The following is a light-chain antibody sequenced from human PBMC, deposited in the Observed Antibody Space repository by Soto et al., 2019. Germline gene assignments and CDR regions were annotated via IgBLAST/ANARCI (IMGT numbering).Light chain of an antibody. Sequence: QSALTQPASVSASPGQSITISCTGTSSDVGGSDLVSWYQHYPGKAPKLIIYEGTKRPSGVSNRFSGSKSGNTASLTISGLQAEDEADYYCSSYAGGRVIFGGGTKVTVL. V-gene: IGLV2-23*01. CDR3: SSYAGGRVI. CDR2: EGT. J-gene: IGLJ2*01. CDR1: SSDVGGSDL.